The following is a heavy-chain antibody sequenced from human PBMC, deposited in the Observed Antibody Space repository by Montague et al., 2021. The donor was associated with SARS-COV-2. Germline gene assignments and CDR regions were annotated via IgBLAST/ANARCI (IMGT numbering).Heavy chain of an antibody. D-gene: IGHD2-8*01. CDR2: IYYTGST. CDR1: GGSISSHY. V-gene: IGHV4-59*11. J-gene: IGHJ2*01. CDR3: ARLPPNGRWYLDL. Sequence: SETLSLTCTVSGGSISSHYWTWIRQPPGKGLEWIGCIYYTGSTNYNPSLKSRVAISVDTSKNQFSLSLRSVTAADTALYYCARLPPNGRWYLDLWAVAPWSLSP.